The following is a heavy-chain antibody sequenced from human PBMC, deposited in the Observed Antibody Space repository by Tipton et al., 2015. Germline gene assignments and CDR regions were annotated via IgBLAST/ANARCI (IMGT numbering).Heavy chain of an antibody. D-gene: IGHD2-15*01. CDR3: ARGGNNWFDP. CDR2: IHYSGST. V-gene: IGHV4-61*01. Sequence: TLSLTCTVSGDSIISRLYYWSWIRQSPGKGLEWIGYIHYSGSTKYNPSLKSRVTISEDTSNQFSLKLKSVTTADTAVYYCARGGNNWFDPWGQGTLVTVSS. CDR1: GDSIISRLYY. J-gene: IGHJ5*02.